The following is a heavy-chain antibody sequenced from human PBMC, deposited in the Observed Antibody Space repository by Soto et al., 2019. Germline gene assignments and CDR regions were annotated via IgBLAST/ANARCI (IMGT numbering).Heavy chain of an antibody. CDR3: ARVSGGSSSWYFWLDP. Sequence: ASVKVSCKASGGAFSSYAISWVRQAPGQGLEWMGGIIPIFGTANYAQKFQGRVTITADESTSTAYMELSSLRSEDTAVYYCARVSGGSSSWYFWLDPWGQGTLVTVSS. J-gene: IGHJ5*02. CDR2: IIPIFGTA. CDR1: GGAFSSYA. V-gene: IGHV1-69*13. D-gene: IGHD6-13*01.